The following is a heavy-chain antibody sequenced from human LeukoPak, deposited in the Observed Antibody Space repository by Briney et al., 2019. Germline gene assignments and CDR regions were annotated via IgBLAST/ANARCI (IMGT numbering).Heavy chain of an antibody. D-gene: IGHD1-1*01. V-gene: IGHV3-30*02. CDR2: IQYDESKI. CDR1: GFTFSTHG. J-gene: IGHJ4*02. CDR3: AEDQQLQPFHY. Sequence: PGGSLRLSCVASGFTFSTHGMHWVRQAPGKGLEWVAFIQYDESKIDYADPVKGRFTISRDNSRDTLYLQMNSLRVEDTAVYFCAEDQQLQPFHYWGRGTLVAVSS.